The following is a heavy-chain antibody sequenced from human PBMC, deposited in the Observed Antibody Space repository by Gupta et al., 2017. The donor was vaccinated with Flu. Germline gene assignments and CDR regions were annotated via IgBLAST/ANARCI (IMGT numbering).Heavy chain of an antibody. CDR3: ARDLYYGSGSYGRVRYYYGMDV. CDR1: GYTFTSYY. V-gene: IGHV1-46*01. D-gene: IGHD3-10*01. J-gene: IGHJ6*02. Sequence: QVQLVQSGAEVKKPGASVKVSCKASGYTFTSYYMHWVRQAPGQGLEWMGIINPSGGSTSYAQKFQGRVTMTRDTSTSTVYMELSSLRSEDTAVYYCARDLYYGSGSYGRVRYYYGMDVWGQGTTVTVSS. CDR2: INPSGGST.